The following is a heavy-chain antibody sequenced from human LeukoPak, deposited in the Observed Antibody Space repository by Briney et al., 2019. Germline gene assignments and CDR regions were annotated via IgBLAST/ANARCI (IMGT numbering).Heavy chain of an antibody. V-gene: IGHV1-2*02. CDR1: GYTFTGYY. CDR2: INPNSGGT. Sequence: ASVKVSCKASGYTFTGYYMHWVRQAPGLGLEWMGWINPNSGGTNYAQKFQGRVTMTRDTSISTAYMELSRLRSDDTAVYYCARDLGNNWNYVAAFDIWGQGTMVTVSS. J-gene: IGHJ3*02. CDR3: ARDLGNNWNYVAAFDI. D-gene: IGHD1-7*01.